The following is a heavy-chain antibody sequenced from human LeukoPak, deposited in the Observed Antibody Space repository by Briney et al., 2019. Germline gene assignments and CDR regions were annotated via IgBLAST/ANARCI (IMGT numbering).Heavy chain of an antibody. D-gene: IGHD2-2*01. J-gene: IGHJ4*02. CDR3: AGYAGAPSTFDY. Sequence: GGSLRLSCAASGFTFSSYSMNWVRQAPGKGLEWVSSISSSSSYIYYADSVKGRFTISRDDAKNSLYLQMNSLRAEDTAVYYCAGYAGAPSTFDYWGQGTLVTVSS. CDR2: ISSSSSYI. V-gene: IGHV3-21*01. CDR1: GFTFSSYS.